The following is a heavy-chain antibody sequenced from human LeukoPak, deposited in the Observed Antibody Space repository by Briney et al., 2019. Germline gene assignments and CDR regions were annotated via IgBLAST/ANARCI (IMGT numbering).Heavy chain of an antibody. CDR1: GDSISSYY. CDR2: IYYSGST. CDR3: AREGVVGATTPFDY. Sequence: SETLSLTCTVSGDSISSYYWSWIRQPPGKGLEWIGYIYYSGSTYYNPSLKSRVTISVDTSKNQFSLKLSSVTAADTAVYYCAREGVVGATTPFDYWGQGTLVTVSS. D-gene: IGHD1-26*01. J-gene: IGHJ4*02. V-gene: IGHV4-59*12.